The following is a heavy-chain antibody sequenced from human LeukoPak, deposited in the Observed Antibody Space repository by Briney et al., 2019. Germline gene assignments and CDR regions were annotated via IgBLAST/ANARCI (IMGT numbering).Heavy chain of an antibody. Sequence: SGTLSLTCTVSGGSLSSYYLRWLRQPPGKGLEWVGYIYYSGTTNYNPSLKGRVTISVDTSKNQFSLKLRSVTAADTAVYYCARGVYIAAAQYGYWGQGTLITVAS. J-gene: IGHJ4*02. V-gene: IGHV4-59*01. CDR1: GGSLSSYY. CDR2: IYYSGTT. D-gene: IGHD6-13*01. CDR3: ARGVYIAAAQYGY.